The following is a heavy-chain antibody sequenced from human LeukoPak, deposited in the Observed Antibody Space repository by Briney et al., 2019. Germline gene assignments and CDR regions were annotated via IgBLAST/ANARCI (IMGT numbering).Heavy chain of an antibody. CDR1: GYTFTSYD. Sequence: ASVKVSCKASGYTFTSYDINWVRQATGQGLEWMGWMNPNSGNTGYAQKFQGRVTMTRNTSISTAYMELSSLRSEDTAVYYCAREYCSSTSCKNGAFDIWGQGTMVTVSS. V-gene: IGHV1-8*01. CDR3: AREYCSSTSCKNGAFDI. J-gene: IGHJ3*02. CDR2: MNPNSGNT. D-gene: IGHD2-2*01.